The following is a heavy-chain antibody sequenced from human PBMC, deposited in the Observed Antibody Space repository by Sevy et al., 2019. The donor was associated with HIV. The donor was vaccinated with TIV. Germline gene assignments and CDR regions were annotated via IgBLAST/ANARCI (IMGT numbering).Heavy chain of an antibody. V-gene: IGHV4-34*01. Sequence: SETLSPTCAVYGGSFSGYYWSWIRQPPGKGLEWIGEINHSGSTNYNPSLKSRVTISVDTSKNQFSLKLSSVTAADTAVYYCARSGRSYSSGWYSTSGDAFDIWGQGTMVTVSS. D-gene: IGHD6-19*01. CDR2: INHSGST. J-gene: IGHJ3*02. CDR3: ARSGRSYSSGWYSTSGDAFDI. CDR1: GGSFSGYY.